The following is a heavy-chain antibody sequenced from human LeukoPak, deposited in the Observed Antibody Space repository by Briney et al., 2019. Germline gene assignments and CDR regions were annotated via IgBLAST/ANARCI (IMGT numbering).Heavy chain of an antibody. Sequence: PSETLSLTCTVSGGSISSYYWSWIRQPPGKGLEWIGYIDYSGSTNYNPSLKSRVTISVDTSKNQFSLKLSSVTAADTAVYYCARSGYSSGWYGGYYYYYYMDVWGKGTTVTISS. CDR1: GGSISSYY. J-gene: IGHJ6*03. D-gene: IGHD6-19*01. V-gene: IGHV4-59*01. CDR3: ARSGYSSGWYGGYYYYYYMDV. CDR2: IDYSGST.